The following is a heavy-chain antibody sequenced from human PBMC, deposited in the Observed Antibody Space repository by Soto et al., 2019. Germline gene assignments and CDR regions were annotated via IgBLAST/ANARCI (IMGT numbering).Heavy chain of an antibody. CDR1: GFTFSSYG. CDR2: ISYDGSNK. Sequence: PGGSLRLSCAASGFTFSSYGMHWVRQAPGKGLEWVAVISYDGSNKYYADSVKGRFTISRDNSKNTLYLQMNSLRAEDTAVYYCAKDSSLSIAARRGGYYYYYGMDVWGQGTTVTVSS. CDR3: AKDSSLSIAARRGGYYYYYGMDV. J-gene: IGHJ6*02. D-gene: IGHD6-6*01. V-gene: IGHV3-30*18.